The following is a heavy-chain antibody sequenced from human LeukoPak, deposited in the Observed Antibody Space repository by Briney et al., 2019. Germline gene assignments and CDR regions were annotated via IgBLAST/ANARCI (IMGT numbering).Heavy chain of an antibody. J-gene: IGHJ4*02. CDR2: ISRSSSYI. D-gene: IGHD3-10*01. Sequence: SGESLTLLCAVSGLTFSSFGMHWVRPAPGEGLEWVSSISRSSSYIYYAASVKGRLTISRDNAKNSLYLQMNILRAEDTAVYYCARDRRFYYGSGGGYYFDYWGQGTLVTVSS. V-gene: IGHV3-21*01. CDR3: ARDRRFYYGSGGGYYFDY. CDR1: GLTFSSFG.